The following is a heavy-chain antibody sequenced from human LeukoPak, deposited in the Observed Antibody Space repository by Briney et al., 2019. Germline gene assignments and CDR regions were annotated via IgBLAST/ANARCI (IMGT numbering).Heavy chain of an antibody. CDR3: ARHTLAVAGKNFDY. Sequence: SETLSLTCTVSGGSLSSSSYYWGWIRQPPGKGLEWIGSIYYSGSTYYNPSLKSRVTISVDTSKNQFSLKLSSVTAADTAVYYCARHTLAVAGKNFDYWGQGTLVTVSS. D-gene: IGHD6-19*01. CDR1: GGSLSSSSYY. V-gene: IGHV4-39*01. CDR2: IYYSGST. J-gene: IGHJ4*02.